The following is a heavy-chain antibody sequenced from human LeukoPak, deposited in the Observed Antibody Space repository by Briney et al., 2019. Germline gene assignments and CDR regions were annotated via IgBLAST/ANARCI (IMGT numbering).Heavy chain of an antibody. Sequence: GASVKVSCKASGYTFTSYGISWVRQAPGQGGEGMGWISAYNGNTNYAQKLQGRVTMTTATSTSPAYMELRSLRSDDTAVYYCTRALRLGELSSNYYWGQGTLVTVSS. CDR1: GYTFTSYG. D-gene: IGHD3-16*02. CDR2: ISAYNGNT. CDR3: TRALRLGELSSNYY. V-gene: IGHV1-18*01. J-gene: IGHJ4*02.